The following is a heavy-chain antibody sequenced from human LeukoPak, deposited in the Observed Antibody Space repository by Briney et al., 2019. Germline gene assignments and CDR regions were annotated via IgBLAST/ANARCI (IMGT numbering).Heavy chain of an antibody. Sequence: GGSLRLSCAASGFMFSSNWMSWVRLAPGKELEWVANIKEDGTETYYVDSVKGRFTISRDNAKNSLYLQMNSLRVEDTAVYYCAKEGRSLQTYWGQGILVTVSS. CDR1: GFMFSSNW. CDR3: AKEGRSLQTY. CDR2: IKEDGTET. V-gene: IGHV3-7*03. D-gene: IGHD5-24*01. J-gene: IGHJ4*02.